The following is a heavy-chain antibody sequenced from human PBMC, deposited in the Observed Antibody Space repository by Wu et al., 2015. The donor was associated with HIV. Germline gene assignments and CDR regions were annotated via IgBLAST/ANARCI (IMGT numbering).Heavy chain of an antibody. CDR3: ASIEMVRGPSGYFDY. J-gene: IGHJ4*02. D-gene: IGHD3-10*01. CDR2: INPNSGGT. CDR1: GGTFSRYA. V-gene: IGHV1-2*02. Sequence: QVQLVQSGAEVKKPGSSVKVSCKASGGTFSRYAISWVRQAPGQGLEWMGWINPNSGGTNYAQKFQGRVTMTRDTSISTAYMELSRLRSDDTAVYYCASIEMVRGPSGYFDYWGQGTLVTVSS.